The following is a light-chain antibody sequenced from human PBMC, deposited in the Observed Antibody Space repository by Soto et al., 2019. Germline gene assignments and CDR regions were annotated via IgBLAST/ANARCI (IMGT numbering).Light chain of an antibody. CDR1: SFNIGNNY. J-gene: IGLJ2*01. CDR3: GTWDSSLSSVV. Sequence: QSVLTQPPSVSAAPGQRVTISCSGSSFNIGNNYVSWYQQLPGTAPKLLIYENNKRPSGIPDRFSGSKSGTSATLGITGLQTGDEADYYCGTWDSSLSSVVFGGGTK. V-gene: IGLV1-51*02. CDR2: ENN.